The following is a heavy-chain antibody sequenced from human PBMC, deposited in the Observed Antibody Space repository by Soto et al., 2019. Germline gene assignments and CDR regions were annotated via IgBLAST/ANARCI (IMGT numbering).Heavy chain of an antibody. CDR1: GFTFSSYS. J-gene: IGHJ5*02. V-gene: IGHV3-21*01. CDR2: ISSSSSYI. Sequence: PGGSLRLSCAASGFTFSSYSMNWVRQAPGKGLEWVSSISSSSSYIYYADSVKGRFTISRDNAKNSLYLQMNSLRAEDTAVYYCARDLHYDFADWFDPWGQGTLVTVSS. CDR3: ARDLHYDFADWFDP. D-gene: IGHD3-3*01.